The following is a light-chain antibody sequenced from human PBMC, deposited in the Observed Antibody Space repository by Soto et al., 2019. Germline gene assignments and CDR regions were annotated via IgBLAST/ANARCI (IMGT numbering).Light chain of an antibody. V-gene: IGKV1-39*01. Sequence: IQMPQSPSSLSASVGDRVTITCRTSQSISIYLNWYQQIPGKAPKLLIYASSNLHTGVPSRFSGSASGTDFTLTISRQQPEDSATYYCQQTYSNPRTFGQGTKV. CDR3: QQTYSNPRT. CDR1: QSISIY. J-gene: IGKJ1*01. CDR2: ASS.